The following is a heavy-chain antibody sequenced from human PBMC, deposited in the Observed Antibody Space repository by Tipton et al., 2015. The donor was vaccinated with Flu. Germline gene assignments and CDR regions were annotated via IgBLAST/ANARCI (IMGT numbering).Heavy chain of an antibody. CDR3: ARRIMITFGGVIVTQYGMDV. CDR2: ISSSGSTI. CDR1: GFTFSDYY. J-gene: IGHJ6*02. V-gene: IGHV3-11*01. D-gene: IGHD3-16*02. Sequence: SLRLSCAASGFTFSDYYMSWIRQAPGKGLEWVSYISSSGSTIYYADSVKGRFTISRDNAKSSLYLQMNSLRAEDTAVYYCARRIMITFGGVIVTQYGMDVWGQGTTVTVSS.